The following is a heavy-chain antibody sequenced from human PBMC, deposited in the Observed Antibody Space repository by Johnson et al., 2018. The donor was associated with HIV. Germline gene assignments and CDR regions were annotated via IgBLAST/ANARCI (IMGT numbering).Heavy chain of an antibody. J-gene: IGHJ3*02. CDR3: ARDGGIATALDGFDI. D-gene: IGHD6-13*01. V-gene: IGHV3-13*01. CDR2: IGTAGDT. CDR1: GSTFSSYD. Sequence: VQLVESGGGVVQPGRSLRLSCAASGSTFSSYDMHWVRQATGKGLEWVSAIGTAGDTYYPGSVKGRFTISRENAKNSLYLQMNSLRAGDAAVYYCARDGGIATALDGFDIWGQGTMVTVSS.